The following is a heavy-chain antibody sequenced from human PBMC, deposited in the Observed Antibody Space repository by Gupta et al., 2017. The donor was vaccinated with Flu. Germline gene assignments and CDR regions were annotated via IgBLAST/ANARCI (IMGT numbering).Heavy chain of an antibody. CDR1: FTFSNYA. CDR2: ITGTSGTT. D-gene: IGHD5-12*01. V-gene: IGHV3-23*01. J-gene: IGHJ5*02. CDR3: AREDRSYSGWDNWFDP. Sequence: FTFSNYAMSWARQAPGKGLEWVSAITGTSGTTYYADSAKGRFTISRDNSKNTVYLQMNDLKAEDTAMYYCAREDRSYSGWDNWFDPWGQGTLVTVSS.